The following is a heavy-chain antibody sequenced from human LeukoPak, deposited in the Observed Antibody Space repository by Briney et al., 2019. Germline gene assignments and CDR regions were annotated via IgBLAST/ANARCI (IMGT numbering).Heavy chain of an antibody. CDR3: ARAPPRYCSGGSCYLYFDY. CDR2: IRSKAYGGTT. J-gene: IGHJ4*02. Sequence: GESLKISCAASGLTFSNYAMSWFRQAPGKGLEWVGFIRSKAYGGTTEYAASVKGRFTISRDDSKSIAYLQMNSLKTEDTAVYYCARAPPRYCSGGSCYLYFDYWGQGTLVTVSS. CDR1: GLTFSNYA. D-gene: IGHD2-15*01. V-gene: IGHV3-49*03.